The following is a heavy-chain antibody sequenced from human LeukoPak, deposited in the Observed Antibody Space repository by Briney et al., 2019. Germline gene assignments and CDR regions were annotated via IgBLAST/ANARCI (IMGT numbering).Heavy chain of an antibody. D-gene: IGHD6-13*01. CDR3: ARDTLDSSSWYDWNWFDP. CDR2: ISYDGSNK. CDR1: GFTFSSYA. Sequence: GRSLRLSCAASGFTFSSYAMHWVRQAPGKGLEWVAVISYDGSNKYYADSVKGRFTISRDNSKNTLYLQMNSLRAEDTAAYYCARDTLDSSSWYDWNWFDPWGQGTLVTVSS. J-gene: IGHJ5*02. V-gene: IGHV3-30-3*01.